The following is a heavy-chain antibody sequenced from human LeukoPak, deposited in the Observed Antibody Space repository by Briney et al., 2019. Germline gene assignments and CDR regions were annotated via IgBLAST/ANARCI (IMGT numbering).Heavy chain of an antibody. D-gene: IGHD2-2*01. V-gene: IGHV3-11*01. Sequence: PGGSLRLSCAASGFTFSDYYMSWIRQAPGKGLEWVAYISSSSSPIYYADSVKGRFTISRDHAKNSLYLQMNSLRAEDTAVYYCARYHDSMFPSLGYWGQGTLVTVSS. J-gene: IGHJ4*02. CDR1: GFTFSDYY. CDR2: ISSSSSPI. CDR3: ARYHDSMFPSLGY.